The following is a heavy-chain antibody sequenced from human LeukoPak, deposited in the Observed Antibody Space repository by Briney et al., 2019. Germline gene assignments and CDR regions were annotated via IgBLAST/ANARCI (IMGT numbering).Heavy chain of an antibody. CDR1: GGSFSGYY. Sequence: SETLSLTCAVYGGSFSGYYWSWIRQPPGKGLEWIGEINHSGSTNYNPSLKSRVTISVDTSKNQFSLKLSSVTAADTAVYYCARGPDIVVVVAARDFWFDPWGQGTLVTVSS. CDR3: ARGPDIVVVVAARDFWFDP. D-gene: IGHD2-15*01. V-gene: IGHV4-34*01. J-gene: IGHJ5*02. CDR2: INHSGST.